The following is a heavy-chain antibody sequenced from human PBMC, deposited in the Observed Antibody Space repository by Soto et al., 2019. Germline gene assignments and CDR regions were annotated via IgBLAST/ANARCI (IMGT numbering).Heavy chain of an antibody. Sequence: SQPFSVTILISGASVSSNNFACNCIRQSPSRGLEWLGRKYYRSKWYNNYAVSEKSRTTINADTSKNQFSLQLASVTPEDTAVYYCERGINSAIDIWGQGTMVTISS. CDR2: KYYRSKWYN. J-gene: IGHJ3*02. D-gene: IGHD1-1*01. V-gene: IGHV6-1*01. CDR1: GASVSSNNFA. CDR3: ERGINSAIDI.